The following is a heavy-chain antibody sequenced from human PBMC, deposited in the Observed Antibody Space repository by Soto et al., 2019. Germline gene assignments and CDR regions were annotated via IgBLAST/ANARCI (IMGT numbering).Heavy chain of an antibody. CDR3: ARDKAVRYCYYGMDV. V-gene: IGHV3-33*01. D-gene: IGHD4-4*01. CDR2: IWYDGSNK. Sequence: GGSLRLSCAASGFTFSSYGMHWVRQAPGKGLEWVAVIWYDGSNKYYADSVKGRFTISRDNSKNTLYLQMNSLRAEDTAVYYCARDKAVRYCYYGMDVWGQGTTVTVS. J-gene: IGHJ6*02. CDR1: GFTFSSYG.